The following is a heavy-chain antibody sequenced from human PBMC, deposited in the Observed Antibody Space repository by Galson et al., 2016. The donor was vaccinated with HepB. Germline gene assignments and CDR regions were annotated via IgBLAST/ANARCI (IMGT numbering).Heavy chain of an antibody. CDR3: ARNLYSGADDAVDY. CDR1: GFTFSTYS. Sequence: SLRLSCAASGFTFSTYSMNWVRQAPGRGLEWVSSISGNSNYIYHADSVKGRFTISRDNAKNSLYLQMDSLRAEDTALYYCARNLYSGADDAVDYWGQGTLVTVSS. CDR2: ISGNSNYI. D-gene: IGHD3-16*01. J-gene: IGHJ4*02. V-gene: IGHV3-21*01.